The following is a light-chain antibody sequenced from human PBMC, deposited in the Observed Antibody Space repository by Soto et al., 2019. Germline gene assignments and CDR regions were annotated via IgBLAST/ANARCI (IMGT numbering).Light chain of an antibody. CDR2: DVS. J-gene: IGLJ1*01. CDR3: SSYRASSTTHYV. CDR1: RSDVGGYNF. V-gene: IGLV2-14*01. Sequence: QSALTQPASVSGSPGQSITISCTGTRSDVGGYNFVSWYQQHPGKAPKLMIYDVSNRPSGVSNRFSGSKSGNTASLTISGLQAEDEADYYCSSYRASSTTHYVFGTGTKLTVL.